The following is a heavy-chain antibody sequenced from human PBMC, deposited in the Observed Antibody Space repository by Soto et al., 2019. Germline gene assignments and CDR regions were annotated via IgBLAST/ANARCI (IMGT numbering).Heavy chain of an antibody. CDR1: GFTPFSYYS. D-gene: IGHD5-18*01. J-gene: IGHJ4*02. Sequence: PRGSLRLSCAASGFTPFSYYSMNWVRQAPGKGLEWVSFISGRGSPIYYADSVRGRFTISRDNAKNSLSLEMNNLRVEDTAVYYCAGVRGHSYGYVDFLGQGTRVTVSS. CDR2: ISGRGSPI. CDR3: AGVRGHSYGYVDF. V-gene: IGHV3-48*04.